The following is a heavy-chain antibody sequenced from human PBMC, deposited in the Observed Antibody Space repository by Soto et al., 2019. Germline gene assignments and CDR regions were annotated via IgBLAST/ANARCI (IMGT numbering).Heavy chain of an antibody. J-gene: IGHJ5*02. CDR3: ARTYGGNPALFDP. CDR1: GFTVSSDY. D-gene: IGHD4-17*01. V-gene: IGHV3-53*01. Sequence: GGSLRLSCAASGFTVSSDYMSWVRQAPGKGLEWVSVIYTGGSTYYADSVKGRFTFSRDNSKNTLYLQMNSLRAEDTAVYYCARTYGGNPALFDPWGQGTLVTVSS. CDR2: IYTGGST.